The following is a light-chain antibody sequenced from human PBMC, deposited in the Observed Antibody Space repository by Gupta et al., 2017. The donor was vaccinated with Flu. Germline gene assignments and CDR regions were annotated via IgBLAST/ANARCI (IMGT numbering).Light chain of an antibody. Sequence: ERAPLSCRASQSISRSYLAWYQQTPGQAPRLLIYGASSRATGIPDRFSGSGSGTDFTLTISRLEPEDFAVYYCQQYGNSPFTFGPGTKVDIK. J-gene: IGKJ3*01. CDR1: QSISRSY. V-gene: IGKV3-20*01. CDR2: GAS. CDR3: QQYGNSPFT.